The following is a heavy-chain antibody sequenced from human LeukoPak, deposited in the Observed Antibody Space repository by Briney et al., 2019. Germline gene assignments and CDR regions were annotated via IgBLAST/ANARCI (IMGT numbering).Heavy chain of an antibody. J-gene: IGHJ3*02. V-gene: IGHV4-4*09. Sequence: PSETLSLTCTVSDDSISGYYYIWIRQPPGKGLEWIAYIYPSGSTKYNPSLKSPVTVSVDTSKNQLSLRLSSVTAADTAVYYCARRAAATRAFDIRGQGTTVTVSS. D-gene: IGHD6-25*01. CDR2: IYPSGST. CDR1: DDSISGYY. CDR3: ARRAAATRAFDI.